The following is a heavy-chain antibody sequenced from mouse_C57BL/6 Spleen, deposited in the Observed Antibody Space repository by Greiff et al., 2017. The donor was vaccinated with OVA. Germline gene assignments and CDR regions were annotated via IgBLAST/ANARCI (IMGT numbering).Heavy chain of an antibody. CDR3: ASHYGSSSWFAY. Sequence: QVHVKQPGAELVKPGASVKLSCKASGYTFTSYWMHWVKQRPGQGLEWIGMIHPNSGSTNYNEKFKSKATLTVDKSSSTAYMQLSSLTSEDSAVYYCASHYGSSSWFAYWGQGTLVTVSA. V-gene: IGHV1-64*01. J-gene: IGHJ3*01. D-gene: IGHD1-1*01. CDR2: IHPNSGST. CDR1: GYTFTSYW.